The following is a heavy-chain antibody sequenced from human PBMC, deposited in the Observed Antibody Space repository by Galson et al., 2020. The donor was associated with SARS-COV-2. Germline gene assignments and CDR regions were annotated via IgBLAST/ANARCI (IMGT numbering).Heavy chain of an antibody. J-gene: IGHJ6*02. CDR2: IIPIFGTA. Sequence: SVKVSCKASGGTFSSYAISWVRPAPGQGLEWMGGIIPIFGTANYAQKFQGRVTIPADESTSTAYMELSSLRSEDTAVYYCARDRTLDYYGSGTSGMDVWGQGTTVTVSS. CDR3: ARDRTLDYYGSGTSGMDV. CDR1: GGTFSSYA. V-gene: IGHV1-69*13. D-gene: IGHD3-10*01.